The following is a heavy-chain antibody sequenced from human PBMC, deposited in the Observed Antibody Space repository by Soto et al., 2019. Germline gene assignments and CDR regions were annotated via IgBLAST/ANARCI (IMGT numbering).Heavy chain of an antibody. D-gene: IGHD2-8*01. Sequence: GGFLRLSCAASGFTCSSYAMSWVRQAPGKGLEWVSAISGSGGSTYYADSVKGRFTISRDNSKNTLYLQMNSLRAEDTAVYYCAKWMVYALLMRGMDVWGQGTTVTVSS. CDR3: AKWMVYALLMRGMDV. CDR1: GFTCSSYA. CDR2: ISGSGGST. J-gene: IGHJ6*02. V-gene: IGHV3-23*01.